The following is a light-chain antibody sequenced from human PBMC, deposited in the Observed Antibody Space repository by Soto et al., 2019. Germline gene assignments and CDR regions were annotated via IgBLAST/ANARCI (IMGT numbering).Light chain of an antibody. CDR1: SSDVGGYNY. Sequence: QSALTQPRSVSGSPGQSVTISCTGTSSDVGGYNYVSWYQQHPGKAPKLVIYDVSKRPSGVPDRFSGSKSGNTASLTVSGLQAEDEADYYCNSLRVNHLYVFGSGTKVTVL. V-gene: IGLV2-11*01. CDR2: DVS. J-gene: IGLJ1*01. CDR3: NSLRVNHLYV.